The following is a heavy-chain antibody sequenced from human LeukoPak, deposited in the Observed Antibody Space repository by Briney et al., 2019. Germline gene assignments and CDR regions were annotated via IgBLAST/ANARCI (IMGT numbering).Heavy chain of an antibody. CDR3: ARDSSGIASSFDP. CDR1: GFTFSSYS. CDR2: ISSSSSYI. V-gene: IGHV3-21*01. Sequence: SGGSLRLSCAASGFTFSSYSMNWVRQAPGKGLEWVSSISSSSSYIYYADSVKGRFTISRDNAKNSLYLQMNSLRAEDTAVYYCARDSSGIASSFDPWGQGTLVTVSS. D-gene: IGHD6-13*01. J-gene: IGHJ5*02.